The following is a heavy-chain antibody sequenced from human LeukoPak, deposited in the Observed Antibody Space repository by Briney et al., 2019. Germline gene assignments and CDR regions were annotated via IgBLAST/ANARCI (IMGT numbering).Heavy chain of an antibody. CDR1: GGSISSYY. Sequence: SETLSLTCTVSGGSISSYYWSWIRQPPGKGLEWLGHIYYSGSTKYNPSLKSRITTSVDTSKNQFSLMLSSVTAADTAVYYCARFGITVVRGGKYYFDYWGQGTLVTVSS. D-gene: IGHD3-10*01. CDR3: ARFGITVVRGGKYYFDY. V-gene: IGHV4-59*08. CDR2: IYYSGST. J-gene: IGHJ4*02.